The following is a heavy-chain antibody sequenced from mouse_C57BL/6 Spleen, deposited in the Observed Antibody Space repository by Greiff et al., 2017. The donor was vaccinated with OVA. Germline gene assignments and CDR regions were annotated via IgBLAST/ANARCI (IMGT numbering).Heavy chain of an antibody. CDR2: ISSGGDYI. CDR3: TRDNYGTFAY. J-gene: IGHJ3*01. Sequence: EVHLVESGEGLVKPGGSLKLSCAASGFTFSSYAMSWVRQTPEKRLEWVAYISSGGDYIYYADTVKGRFTISRDNARNTLYLQMSSLKSEDTAMYYCTRDNYGTFAYWGQGTLVTVSA. D-gene: IGHD1-1*01. V-gene: IGHV5-9-1*02. CDR1: GFTFSSYA.